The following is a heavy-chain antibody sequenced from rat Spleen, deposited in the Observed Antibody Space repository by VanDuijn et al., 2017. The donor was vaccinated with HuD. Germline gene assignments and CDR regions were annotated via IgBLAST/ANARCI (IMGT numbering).Heavy chain of an antibody. J-gene: IGHJ3*01. D-gene: IGHD1-9*01. Sequence: EVQLVESGGGLVQPGRSLKLSCAASGFTLSNYGMHWIRQAPTKGLEGVASIRYDGSGTYYQNSVKGRFTFSRDNAKSTLYLQMDSLRSEDTATYYCARGPLGHTYYEGANWFAYWGQGTLVTVSS. CDR2: IRYDGSGT. CDR1: GFTLSNYG. CDR3: ARGPLGHTYYEGANWFAY. V-gene: IGHV5-19*01.